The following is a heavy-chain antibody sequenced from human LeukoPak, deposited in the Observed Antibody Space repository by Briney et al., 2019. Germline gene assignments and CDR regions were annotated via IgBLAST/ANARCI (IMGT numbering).Heavy chain of an antibody. CDR1: GGSISSGGYY. D-gene: IGHD3-10*01. J-gene: IGHJ3*02. CDR2: IYYSGST. V-gene: IGHV4-31*03. Sequence: SETLSLTCTVSGGSISSGGYYWSWIRQHPGKGLEWIGYIYYSGSTYYNPSLKSRVTISVDTSKNQFSLRLSSVTAADTAVYYCAREMVRGPTSAFDIWGQGTMVTVSS. CDR3: AREMVRGPTSAFDI.